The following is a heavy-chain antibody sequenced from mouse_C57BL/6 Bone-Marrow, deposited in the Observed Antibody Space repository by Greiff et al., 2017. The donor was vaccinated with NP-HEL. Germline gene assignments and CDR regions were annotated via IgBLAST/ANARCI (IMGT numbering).Heavy chain of an antibody. D-gene: IGHD2-4*01. CDR2: IWSGGST. J-gene: IGHJ4*01. Sequence: QVQLKESGPGLVQPSQSLSITCTVSGFSLTSYGVHWVRQSPGKGLEWLGVIWSGGSTDYNAAFISRLSISKDNSKSQVFFKMISLQADNTAIYYCARVYYDPYYYAMDYWGRGTAVTVSS. V-gene: IGHV2-2*01. CDR1: GFSLTSYG. CDR3: ARVYYDPYYYAMDY.